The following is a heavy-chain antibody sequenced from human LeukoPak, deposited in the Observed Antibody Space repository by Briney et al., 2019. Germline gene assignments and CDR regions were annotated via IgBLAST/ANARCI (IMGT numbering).Heavy chain of an antibody. CDR2: ISGNNGDT. D-gene: IGHD2-2*01. Sequence: ASVKVSCKASGYTFTNFGISWVRQAPGQGLEWMGWISGNNGDTNYAQKFQDRVTMTTDTSTSTAYMELRSLRSDDTAVYYCARSPHEEGIVPAAKDCWGQGTLVTVSS. CDR1: GYTFTNFG. J-gene: IGHJ4*02. V-gene: IGHV1-18*01. CDR3: ARSPHEEGIVPAAKDC.